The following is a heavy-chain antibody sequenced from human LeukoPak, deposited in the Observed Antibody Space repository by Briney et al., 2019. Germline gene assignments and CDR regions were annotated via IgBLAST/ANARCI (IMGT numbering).Heavy chain of an antibody. CDR2: ISAYNGNT. J-gene: IGHJ6*03. V-gene: IGHV1-18*01. D-gene: IGHD6-13*01. CDR1: GYTFTSYG. Sequence: ASVKVSCKASGYTFTSYGISWVRQAPGQGLEWMGWISAYNGNTNYAQKLQGRVTMTTDTSTSTAYMELRSLRSDDTAVYYCAREGESSSWYGAYYYMDVWGKGTTVTVSS. CDR3: AREGESSSWYGAYYYMDV.